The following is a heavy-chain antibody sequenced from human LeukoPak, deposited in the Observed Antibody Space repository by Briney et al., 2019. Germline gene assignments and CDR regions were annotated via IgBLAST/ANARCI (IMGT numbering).Heavy chain of an antibody. CDR2: IYTGGST. J-gene: IGHJ5*02. CDR3: ARAKPDYYDSSGYYGNWFDP. D-gene: IGHD3-22*01. CDR1: GGSISSGSYY. Sequence: SETLSLACTVSGGSISSGSYYWSWIRQPAGKGLEWIGRIYTGGSTNYNPSLKSRVTISVDTSKNQFSLKLSSVTAADTAVYYCARAKPDYYDSSGYYGNWFDPWGQGTLVTVSS. V-gene: IGHV4-61*02.